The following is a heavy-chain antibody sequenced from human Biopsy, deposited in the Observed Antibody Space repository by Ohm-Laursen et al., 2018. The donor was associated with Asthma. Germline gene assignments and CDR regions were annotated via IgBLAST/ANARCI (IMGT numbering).Heavy chain of an antibody. CDR3: AHQYSSLRGWASDP. D-gene: IGHD6-6*01. CDR1: GFSLSTSGVG. CDR2: IYWDDDK. Sequence: TTQTLTLTCTFSGFSLSTSGVGVGWIRQPPGKALEWLALIYWDDDKRYSPSLKSRLTITKDTSKNQVVLTITNMDPVDTATYYWAHQYSSLRGWASDPWGQGTLVTVSS. J-gene: IGHJ5*02. V-gene: IGHV2-5*02.